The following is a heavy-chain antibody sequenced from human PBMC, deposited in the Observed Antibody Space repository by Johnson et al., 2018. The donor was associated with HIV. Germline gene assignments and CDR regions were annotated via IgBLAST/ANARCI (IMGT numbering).Heavy chain of an antibody. CDR2: INWNGGST. V-gene: IGHV3-20*04. CDR1: GFTFDDYD. CDR3: ARATFYYDLSGYLTRPRAFDR. D-gene: IGHD3-22*01. J-gene: IGHJ3*02. Sequence: VQLVESGGGLIQPGGSLRLSCAASGFTFDDYDMTWVRQPPGKGLEWVSGINWNGGSTGYAESVKGRFTISRDNAKKSLFLEMNSLRAEDTAFYYCARATFYYDLSGYLTRPRAFDRWGQGTMVTVSS.